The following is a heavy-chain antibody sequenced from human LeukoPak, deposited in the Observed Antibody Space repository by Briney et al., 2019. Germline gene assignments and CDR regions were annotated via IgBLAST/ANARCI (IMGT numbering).Heavy chain of an antibody. CDR2: IYTSGST. CDR3: ARDPRYCSSTSCYKGAYYFDY. V-gene: IGHV4-4*07. D-gene: IGHD2-2*02. J-gene: IGHJ4*02. CDR1: GGSISSYY. Sequence: SETLSLTCTVSGGSISSYYWSWIRQPAGKGLEWIGRIYTSGSTNYNPSLKSRVTMSVDTSKNQFPLKLSSVTAADTAVYYCARDPRYCSSTSCYKGAYYFDYWGQGTLVTVSS.